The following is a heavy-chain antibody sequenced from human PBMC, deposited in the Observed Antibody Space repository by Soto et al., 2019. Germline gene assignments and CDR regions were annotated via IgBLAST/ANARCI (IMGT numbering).Heavy chain of an antibody. D-gene: IGHD3-9*01. CDR2: ISGSGGST. Sequence: EVQLLESGGGLVQPGGSLRLSRAASGFTFSSYAMSWVRQAPGKGLEWVSAISGSGGSTYYADSVKGRFTTSRDNSKNTLYLQMNSRRAEDTAVYYCAKDGSVVEHDLVRYFDWLPSYYYGMDVWGQGTTVTVSS. CDR1: GFTFSSYA. CDR3: AKDGSVVEHDLVRYFDWLPSYYYGMDV. V-gene: IGHV3-23*01. J-gene: IGHJ6*02.